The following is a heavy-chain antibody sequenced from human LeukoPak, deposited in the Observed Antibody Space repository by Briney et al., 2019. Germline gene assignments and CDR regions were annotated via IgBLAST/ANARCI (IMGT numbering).Heavy chain of an antibody. V-gene: IGHV4-59*11. CDR3: ARLVWLGESPGSWFDS. CDR1: GGSITSHF. J-gene: IGHJ5*01. Sequence: TSETLSLTCSVSGGSITSHFWSWIRQPPGKGLEWIGYIHYSGSTNYNPSLKSRVTISPDTSKNQLFLKLNSVTAADPAVYYCARLVWLGESPGSWFDSWGQGTLVTVSS. D-gene: IGHD3-10*01. CDR2: IHYSGST.